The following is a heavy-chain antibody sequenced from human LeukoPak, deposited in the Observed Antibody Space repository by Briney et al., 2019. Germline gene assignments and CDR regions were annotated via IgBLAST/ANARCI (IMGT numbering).Heavy chain of an antibody. CDR2: INPNSGGT. CDR1: GYTFTGYY. Sequence: ASVKVSCKASGYTFTGYYMHWVRQAPGQGLEWMGWINPNSGGTNYAQKFQGRVTMTRDTSISTAYMELSRLRSDDTAVYYCARVGGTYYDFWSGPKGGMDVWGQGTTVTVSS. CDR3: ARVGGTYYDFWSGPKGGMDV. J-gene: IGHJ6*02. V-gene: IGHV1-2*02. D-gene: IGHD3-3*01.